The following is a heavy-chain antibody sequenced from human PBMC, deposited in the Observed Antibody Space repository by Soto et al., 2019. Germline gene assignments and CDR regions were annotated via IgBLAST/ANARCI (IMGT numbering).Heavy chain of an antibody. CDR3: ARPWDYGGNADY. CDR2: IYYSGST. J-gene: IGHJ4*02. D-gene: IGHD4-17*01. CDR1: GGSISSSSYY. V-gene: IGHV4-39*01. Sequence: QLQLQESGPGPVKPSETLSLTRTVSGGSISSSSYYWGWIRQPPGKGLEWIGSIYYSGSTYYNPSLKSRVTISVDTSKNQFSLKLSSVTAADTAVYYCARPWDYGGNADYWGQGTLVTVSS.